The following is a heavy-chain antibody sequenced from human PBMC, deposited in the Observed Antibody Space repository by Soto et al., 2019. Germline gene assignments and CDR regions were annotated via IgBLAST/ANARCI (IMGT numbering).Heavy chain of an antibody. CDR1: GFTFSAYV. CDR2: IRGSAGAT. Sequence: EVQLLESGGGVVQPGGSLRLSCAASGFTFSAYVMTWVRQAPGKGLEWVSVIRGSAGATYYADSVKGRFTISRDNSKNTLYLQMNSLRAEDTAVYYCARQDYSTTWYLNYWGQGTLVTVSS. J-gene: IGHJ4*02. V-gene: IGHV3-23*01. D-gene: IGHD6-13*01. CDR3: ARQDYSTTWYLNY.